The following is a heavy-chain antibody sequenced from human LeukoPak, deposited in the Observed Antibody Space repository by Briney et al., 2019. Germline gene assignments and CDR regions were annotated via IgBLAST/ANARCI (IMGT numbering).Heavy chain of an antibody. CDR3: AGRGSGSYFDY. J-gene: IGHJ4*02. Sequence: PGGSLRLSCAASGFTFDDYGMSWVRQAPGKGLEGVSGINWNGGSTGYADSVKGRFTISRDNSKNTLYLQMHSLRAEDTAVYYCAGRGSGSYFDYWGQGTLVTVSS. V-gene: IGHV3-20*04. CDR2: INWNGGST. D-gene: IGHD3-10*01. CDR1: GFTFDDYG.